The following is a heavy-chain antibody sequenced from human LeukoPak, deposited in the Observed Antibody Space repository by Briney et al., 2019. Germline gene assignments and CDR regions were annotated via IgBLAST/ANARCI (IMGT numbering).Heavy chain of an antibody. Sequence: SATLSLTCTVSGGSISSYYWSWIRQPPGKGLEWIGYIYTSGSTNYNPSLKSRVTISVDTSKNQFSLKLSSVTAADTAVYYCARHWELLEGDYYYYYMDVWGKGTTVTVSS. V-gene: IGHV4-4*09. D-gene: IGHD1-26*01. CDR3: ARHWELLEGDYYYYYMDV. CDR2: IYTSGST. J-gene: IGHJ6*03. CDR1: GGSISSYY.